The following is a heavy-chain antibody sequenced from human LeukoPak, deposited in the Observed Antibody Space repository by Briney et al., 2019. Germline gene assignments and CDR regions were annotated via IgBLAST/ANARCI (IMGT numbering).Heavy chain of an antibody. Sequence: PGGSLRLSCAASGFTFSSYWMSWVRQAPGKGLEWVANIKQDGSEKYYVDSVKGRFTISRDNAKNSLYLQMNSLRSEDTAVYYCARDKWLQGGVFDYWGQGTLVTVSS. J-gene: IGHJ4*02. D-gene: IGHD5-24*01. V-gene: IGHV3-7*01. CDR2: IKQDGSEK. CDR3: ARDKWLQGGVFDY. CDR1: GFTFSSYW.